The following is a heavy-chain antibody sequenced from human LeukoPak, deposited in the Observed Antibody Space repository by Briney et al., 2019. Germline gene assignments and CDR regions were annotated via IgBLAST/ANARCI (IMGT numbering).Heavy chain of an antibody. Sequence: SETLSLTCTVSGGSLSSYYWSGLRQPPGKGGEWIGYIYSSGSTRCIPFLKSRATVSVDTSKNQFSLKLTSVTAADTAVYYSAGSDFDYGDPVFDYWGQGTLVTVSS. V-gene: IGHV4-59*01. CDR1: GGSLSSYY. J-gene: IGHJ4*02. CDR3: AGSDFDYGDPVFDY. D-gene: IGHD4-17*01. CDR2: IYSSGST.